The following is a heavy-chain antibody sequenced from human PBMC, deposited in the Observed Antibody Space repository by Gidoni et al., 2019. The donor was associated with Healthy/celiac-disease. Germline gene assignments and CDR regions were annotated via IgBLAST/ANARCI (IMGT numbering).Heavy chain of an antibody. V-gene: IGHV4-34*01. CDR3: ARRNGVSPVDY. Sequence: QVQLQQWGAGLLKPSETLSLTCAVYGGSFSGYYWSWIRQPPGKGFEWIGEINYSGINNYKPSLQRRGTISVETSKNQVSLKLSSVTAADTAVYYCARRNGVSPVDYWGQGTLVTVSS. J-gene: IGHJ4*02. D-gene: IGHD2-8*01. CDR2: INYSGIN. CDR1: GGSFSGYY.